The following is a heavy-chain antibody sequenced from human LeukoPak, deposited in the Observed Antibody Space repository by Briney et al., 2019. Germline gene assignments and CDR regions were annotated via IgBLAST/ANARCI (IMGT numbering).Heavy chain of an antibody. CDR1: GFTFSNYW. V-gene: IGHV3-74*01. CDR2: ISHDGTNT. CDR3: ARVYYYYYMDV. Sequence: GGSLRLSCAASGFTFSNYWMHWVRQAPGTGLVWVSRISHDGTNTYYADSVKGRFSISRDNAKNTLYLQMDSLRAEDTAIYYCARVYYYYYMDVWGKGTTVTVSS. J-gene: IGHJ6*03.